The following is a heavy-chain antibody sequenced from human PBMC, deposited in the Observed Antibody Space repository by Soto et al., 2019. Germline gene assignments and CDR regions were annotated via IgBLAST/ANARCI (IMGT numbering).Heavy chain of an antibody. D-gene: IGHD4-17*01. Sequence: QVQLVQSGAEVKKPGASVKVSCKTSGYTFAAYYIHWIRQAPGQGLEWMGWINPTSGGTVYAQNFQDRVTMTRDTPISTAYMELRRLNSDDTAVYYCASDPDYGDYWGYFFDSWGQGTPVTVSS. V-gene: IGHV1-2*02. CDR3: ASDPDYGDYWGYFFDS. J-gene: IGHJ4*02. CDR1: GYTFAAYY. CDR2: INPTSGGT.